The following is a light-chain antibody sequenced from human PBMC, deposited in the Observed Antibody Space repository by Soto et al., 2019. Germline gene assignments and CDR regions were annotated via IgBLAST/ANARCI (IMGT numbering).Light chain of an antibody. CDR1: QSVSSSY. V-gene: IGKV3-20*01. CDR2: GAS. J-gene: IGKJ1*01. CDR3: QQYGSSPRT. Sequence: EIVLTQSPGTLSLSPGERATLSCRASQSVSSSYLAWYQQKPGQAPRFLIYGASSRATGIPDRFSGSGSGTDFSLTISTLEPEDVAVYYCQQYGSSPRTFGQGTKVEIK.